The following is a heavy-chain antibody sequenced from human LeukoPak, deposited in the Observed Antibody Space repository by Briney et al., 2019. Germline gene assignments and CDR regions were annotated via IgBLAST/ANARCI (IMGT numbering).Heavy chain of an antibody. D-gene: IGHD3-3*01. CDR2: LSGSGANT. J-gene: IGHJ6*03. V-gene: IGHV3-23*01. CDR1: GFTFSNCA. CDR3: ARGNYDFWSGYHYYYYYMDV. Sequence: GGSLRLSCAASGFTFSNCAMSWVRQAPGKGLEWVSGLSGSGANTHYADSVKGRFTISRDNFKNTLYLQMNSLRAEDTGLYYCARGNYDFWSGYHYYYYYMDVWGKGTTVTVSS.